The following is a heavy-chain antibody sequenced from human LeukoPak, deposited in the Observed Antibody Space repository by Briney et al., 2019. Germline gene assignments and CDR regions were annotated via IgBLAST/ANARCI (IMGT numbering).Heavy chain of an antibody. Sequence: PSETLSLTCAVYGGSFSGYYWSWIRQPPGKGLEWIGEINHSGSTNYNPSLQSRVTISVDTSKNQFSLKLSSVTAADTAVYYCARGYSSSWYLAKLFDYWGQGTLVTVSS. CDR2: INHSGST. V-gene: IGHV4-34*01. J-gene: IGHJ4*02. CDR3: ARGYSSSWYLAKLFDY. D-gene: IGHD6-13*01. CDR1: GGSFSGYY.